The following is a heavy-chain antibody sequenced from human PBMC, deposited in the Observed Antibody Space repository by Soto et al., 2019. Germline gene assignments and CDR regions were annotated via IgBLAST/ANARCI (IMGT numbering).Heavy chain of an antibody. CDR3: ARSQGSSTSLEIYYYYYYGMDV. CDR2: IIPISGTA. J-gene: IGHJ6*02. Sequence: QVQLVQSGAEVKKPGSSVKVSCKASGGTFSSYAISWVRQAPGQALEWMGGIIPISGTANYAQKFQGRVTITADESTSTAYMELSRLRSEDTAVYYCARSQGSSTSLEIYYYYYYGMDVWGQGTTVTVSS. D-gene: IGHD2-2*01. V-gene: IGHV1-69*01. CDR1: GGTFSSYA.